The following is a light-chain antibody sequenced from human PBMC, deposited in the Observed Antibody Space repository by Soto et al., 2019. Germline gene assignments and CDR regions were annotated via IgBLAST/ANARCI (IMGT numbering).Light chain of an antibody. CDR1: SSDVGGYNY. CDR2: DVT. J-gene: IGLJ1*01. V-gene: IGLV2-14*03. CDR3: SSYTTSNTRQIV. Sequence: QSVLTQPASVSGSPGQSITISCTGTSSDVGGYNYVSWYQHHPGKAPKLIIYDVTNRPSGVSNPFSGSKSGNTASLTFSGLQPEDEADYYCSSYTTSNTRQIVFGTGTKLTVL.